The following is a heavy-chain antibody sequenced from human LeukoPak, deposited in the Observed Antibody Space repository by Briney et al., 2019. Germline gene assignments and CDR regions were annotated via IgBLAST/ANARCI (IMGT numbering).Heavy chain of an antibody. D-gene: IGHD1-7*01. CDR1: GGSFSNYY. CDR3: AGRWNYGRNYYIDV. Sequence: SETLSLTCAVYGGSFSNYYWSWIRQTPGKGMEWIGEINDNGRINYNPSLMSRVTVSVDTSKNQFSLRLTSVTATDTAIYYCAGRWNYGRNYYIDVWGKGATVSVSS. J-gene: IGHJ6*03. CDR2: INDNGRI. V-gene: IGHV4-34*01.